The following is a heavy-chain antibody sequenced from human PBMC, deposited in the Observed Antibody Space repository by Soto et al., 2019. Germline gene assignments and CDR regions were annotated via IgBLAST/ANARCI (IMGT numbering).Heavy chain of an antibody. CDR1: GFTFSSYA. CDR2: ISYDGSNK. J-gene: IGHJ6*02. CDR3: ARALQVATITDYYYYYGMDV. Sequence: GGSLRLSCAASGFTFSSYAMHWVRQAPGKGLEWVAVISYDGSNKYYADSVKGRFTISRDNSKNTLYLQMNSLRAEDTAVYYCARALQVATITDYYYYYGMDVWGQGTTVTVSS. D-gene: IGHD5-12*01. V-gene: IGHV3-30-3*01.